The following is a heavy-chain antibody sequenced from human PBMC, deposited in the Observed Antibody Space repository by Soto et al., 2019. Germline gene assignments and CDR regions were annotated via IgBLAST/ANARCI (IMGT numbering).Heavy chain of an antibody. D-gene: IGHD6-13*01. V-gene: IGHV4-59*01. J-gene: IGHJ6*03. CDR1: GGSITSYY. CDR2: IYYTGST. Sequence: SETLSLTCTVSGGSITSYYWSWIRQPPGRGLEWIGYIYYTGSTNYNPSLKSPGTISIDTAKNQFSLKLSSVTAADTAVYYCARAYSTSWRNNIPTNYMDVWGKGTTVTVSS. CDR3: ARAYSTSWRNNIPTNYMDV.